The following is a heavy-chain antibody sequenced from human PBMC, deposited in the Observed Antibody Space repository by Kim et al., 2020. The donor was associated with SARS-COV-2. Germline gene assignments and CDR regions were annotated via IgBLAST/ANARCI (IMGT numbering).Heavy chain of an antibody. CDR3: ARGGDTTSSENYFDS. CDR1: EYSFTSYY. CDR2: INPRCGTT. D-gene: IGHD6-6*01. V-gene: IGHV1-46*01. Sequence: ASVKVSCKASEYSFTSYYIHWVRQAPGQGLEWMGLINPRCGTTSYAQKFQNRVTMTRDTSTETVYMELSSLRSEDTAAYYCARGGDTTSSENYFDSWGQGTLLSVSS. J-gene: IGHJ4*02.